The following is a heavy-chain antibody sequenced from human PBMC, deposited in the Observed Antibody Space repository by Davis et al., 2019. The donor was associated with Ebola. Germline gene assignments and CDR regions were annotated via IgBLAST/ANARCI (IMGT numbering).Heavy chain of an antibody. Sequence: SVKVSCKASGCTFSSYAISWVRQAPGQGLEWMGGIIPILGIANYAQKFQGRVTITADKSTSTAYMGLSSLRSEDTAVYYCAKLYSNYGDNWFNPWGQGTLVTVSS. J-gene: IGHJ5*02. D-gene: IGHD4-11*01. CDR1: GCTFSSYA. CDR2: IIPILGIA. CDR3: AKLYSNYGDNWFNP. V-gene: IGHV1-69*10.